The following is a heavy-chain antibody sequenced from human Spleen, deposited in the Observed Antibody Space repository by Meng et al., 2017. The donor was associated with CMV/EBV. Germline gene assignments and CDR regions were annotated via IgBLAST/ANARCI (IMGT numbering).Heavy chain of an antibody. J-gene: IGHJ4*02. D-gene: IGHD2-15*01. CDR3: ARDRESGGFFYFGY. Sequence: ASGYAFTGYYIHWMRQAPGQGLGWMRWINPNGGGAKYAQNIQGGITMTRDTSTTTVYMELSSLRSEDTAVYYCARDRESGGFFYFGYWGQGTLVTVSS. CDR1: GYAFTGYY. CDR2: INPNGGGA. V-gene: IGHV1-2*02.